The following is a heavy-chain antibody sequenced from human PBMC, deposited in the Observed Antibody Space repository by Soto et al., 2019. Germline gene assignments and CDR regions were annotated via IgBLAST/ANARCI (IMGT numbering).Heavy chain of an antibody. V-gene: IGHV1-3*01. Sequence: QVQVVQSGAEVKKPGASVKVSCKASGYTFTSYAMHWVRQAPGQSLQWMGWINPGNGNTRYSQKFQGRVTITRDTSASTAYMELGSLRSEYTAVYYCARGASSVTTFYFDLWGRGTLVTVSS. CDR1: GYTFTSYA. D-gene: IGHD4-17*01. J-gene: IGHJ2*01. CDR3: ARGASSVTTFYFDL. CDR2: INPGNGNT.